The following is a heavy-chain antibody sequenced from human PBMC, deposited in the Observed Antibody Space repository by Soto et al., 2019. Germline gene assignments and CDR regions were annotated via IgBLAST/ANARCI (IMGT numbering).Heavy chain of an antibody. CDR2: ISTSGGTT. V-gene: IGHV3-11*01. CDR1: GFSFSDYY. J-gene: IGHJ3*02. CDR3: ARAQDGHDAFDI. Sequence: GGSLRLSCAASGFSFSDYYMSWIRQAPGEGLEWLSYISTSGGTTFYPDSVKGRFTVSRDNAKNSVFLQMSSLRDEDTAVYYCARAQDGHDAFDIWGQGTMVT.